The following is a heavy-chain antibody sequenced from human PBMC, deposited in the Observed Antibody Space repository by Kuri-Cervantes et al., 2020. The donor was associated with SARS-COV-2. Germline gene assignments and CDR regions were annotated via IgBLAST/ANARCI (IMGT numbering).Heavy chain of an antibody. CDR1: GFTFSVYA. D-gene: IGHD4-17*01. J-gene: IGHJ6*03. CDR3: ARDHLPSYGDPPRSYFNYYMDV. Sequence: GESLKISCTASGFTFSVYAMHWVRQAPGKGLGWVAVISYDGNSKYYSDSVKGRFTISRDTSKNTLYLQINSLRAEDTAVYYCARDHLPSYGDPPRSYFNYYMDVWGKGTTVTVSS. V-gene: IGHV3-30-3*01. CDR2: ISYDGNSK.